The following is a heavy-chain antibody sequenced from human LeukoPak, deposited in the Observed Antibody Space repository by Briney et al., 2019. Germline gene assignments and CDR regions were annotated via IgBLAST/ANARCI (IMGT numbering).Heavy chain of an antibody. CDR2: INWSGGST. CDR1: GFTFSNAW. J-gene: IGHJ4*02. V-gene: IGHV3-20*04. Sequence: GGSLRLSCAASGFTFSNAWMSWVRQAPGKGLEWVSGINWSGGSTGYADSVKGRFTISRDNSKNTLYLQMNSLRAEDTAVYYCARRAGAYSHPYDYWGQGTLVTVSS. D-gene: IGHD4/OR15-4a*01. CDR3: ARRAGAYSHPYDY.